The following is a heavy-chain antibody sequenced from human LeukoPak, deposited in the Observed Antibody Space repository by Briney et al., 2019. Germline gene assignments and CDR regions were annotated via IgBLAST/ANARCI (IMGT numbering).Heavy chain of an antibody. CDR1: GFTFSSHA. CDR3: AKEPYSGSQLLDY. J-gene: IGHJ4*02. CDR2: ISTSGGST. D-gene: IGHD1-26*01. Sequence: GGSLRLSCAASGFTFSSHAMSWVRQAPGKGLEWVSAISTSGGSTYYADSVKGRFTISRDNSKNTLYLQMNSLRAEDTAVYYCAKEPYSGSQLLDYWGQGTLVTVTS. V-gene: IGHV3-23*01.